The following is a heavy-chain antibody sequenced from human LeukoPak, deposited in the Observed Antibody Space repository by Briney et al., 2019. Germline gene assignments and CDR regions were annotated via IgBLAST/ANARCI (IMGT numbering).Heavy chain of an antibody. V-gene: IGHV3-43D*03. CDR2: ISWDGGST. J-gene: IGHJ3*02. D-gene: IGHD3-22*01. CDR3: ARDHYYDSSGRDAFDI. Sequence: GGSLRLSCAASGLTFDDYAMHWVRQAPGKGLEWVSLISWDGGSTYYADSVKGRFTISRDNAKNSLYLQMNSLRAEDTALYYCARDHYYDSSGRDAFDIWGQGTMVTVSS. CDR1: GLTFDDYA.